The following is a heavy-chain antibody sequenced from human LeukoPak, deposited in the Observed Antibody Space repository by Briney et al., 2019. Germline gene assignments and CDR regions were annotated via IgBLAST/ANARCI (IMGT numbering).Heavy chain of an antibody. CDR2: IIPILGIA. J-gene: IGHJ4*02. V-gene: IGHV1-69*04. CDR3: ARDTGIYSSGPKSVFGY. CDR1: GGTFSSYA. D-gene: IGHD6-19*01. Sequence: ASVKVSCKASGGTFSSYAISWVRQAPGQGLEWMGRIIPILGIANYAQKLQGRVTITADKSTSTAYMELSSLRSEDTAVYYCARDTGIYSSGPKSVFGYWGQGTLVTVSS.